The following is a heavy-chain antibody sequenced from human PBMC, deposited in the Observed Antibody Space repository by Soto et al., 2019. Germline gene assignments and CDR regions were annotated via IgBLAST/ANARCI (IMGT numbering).Heavy chain of an antibody. CDR2: INHSGST. J-gene: IGHJ5*02. CDR3: ARAHHDGSWFDP. V-gene: IGHV4-34*01. Sequence: PSETLSLTCAVYGGSFNGYYWSWIRQPPGKGLEWIGEINHSGSTNYNPSLKSRVTISVDTSKNQFSLKLSSVTAADTAVYYCARAHHDGSWFDPWGQGTLVTVSS. CDR1: GGSFNGYY. D-gene: IGHD3-22*01.